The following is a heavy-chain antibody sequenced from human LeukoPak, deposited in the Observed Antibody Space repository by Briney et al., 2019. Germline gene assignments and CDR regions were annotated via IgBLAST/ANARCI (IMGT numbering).Heavy chain of an antibody. J-gene: IGHJ4*02. CDR3: ATCGGDCYNGDYFDY. CDR1: GFTFSSYG. V-gene: IGHV3-23*01. CDR2: ISGSGDST. D-gene: IGHD2-21*02. Sequence: GGSLRLSCAASGFTFSSYGMSWVRQAPGKGLEWVSVISGSGDSTYYADSVKGRFTISRDNSKNTLYLQMNSLRAEDTAVYYCATCGGDCYNGDYFDYWGQGTLVTVSS.